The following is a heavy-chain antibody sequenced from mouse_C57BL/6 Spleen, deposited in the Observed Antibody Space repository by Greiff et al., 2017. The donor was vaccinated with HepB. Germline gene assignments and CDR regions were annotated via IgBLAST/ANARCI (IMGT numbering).Heavy chain of an antibody. Sequence: EVKVVESGGGLVKPGGSLKLSCAASGFTFSDYGMHWVRQAPEKGLEWVAYISSGSSTIYYADTVKGRFTISRDNAKNTLFLQMTSLRSEDTAMYYCARPPITTVVPNWYFDVWGTGTTVTVSS. D-gene: IGHD1-1*01. CDR3: ARPPITTVVPNWYFDV. J-gene: IGHJ1*03. V-gene: IGHV5-17*01. CDR1: GFTFSDYG. CDR2: ISSGSSTI.